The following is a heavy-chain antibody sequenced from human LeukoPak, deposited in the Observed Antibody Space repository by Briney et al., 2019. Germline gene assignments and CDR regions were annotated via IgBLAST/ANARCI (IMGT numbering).Heavy chain of an antibody. CDR2: IRYDGSNK. Sequence: GRSLRLSCAASGFTFSSYAMHWVRQAPGKGLEWVAFIRYDGSNKYYADSVKGRFTISRDNSKNTLYLQMNSLRAEDTAVYYCAVPRIGNYYGMDVWGQGTTVTVSS. CDR3: AVPRIGNYYGMDV. D-gene: IGHD3-10*01. J-gene: IGHJ6*02. CDR1: GFTFSSYA. V-gene: IGHV3-30*04.